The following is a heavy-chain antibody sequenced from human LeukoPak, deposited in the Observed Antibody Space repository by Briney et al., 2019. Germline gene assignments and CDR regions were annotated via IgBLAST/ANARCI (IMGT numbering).Heavy chain of an antibody. CDR2: IYSGGST. D-gene: IGHD6-13*01. CDR3: ARGEAAAGRIGAFDI. V-gene: IGHV3-53*01. J-gene: IGHJ3*02. Sequence: EGSLRLSCAASGFTVSSNYMSWVRQAPGKGLEWVSVIYSGGSTYYADSVKGRFTISRDNSKNTLYLQMNSLRAEDTAVYYCARGEAAAGRIGAFDIWGQGTMVTVSS. CDR1: GFTVSSNY.